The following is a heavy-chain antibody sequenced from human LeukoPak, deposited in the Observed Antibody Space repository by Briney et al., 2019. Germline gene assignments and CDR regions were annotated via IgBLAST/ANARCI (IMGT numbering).Heavy chain of an antibody. V-gene: IGHV3-7*01. Sequence: GGSLRLSCAASGFTFSNYWMSWVRQTPGKGLEWVANIKQGGSAKYYLDSVKGRFTISRDNAKNSLFLQMNSLRVEDTAVYYCAREPPAYSSGWRDAFDIWGQGTMVTVSS. CDR2: IKQGGSAK. J-gene: IGHJ3*02. D-gene: IGHD6-19*01. CDR1: GFTFSNYW. CDR3: AREPPAYSSGWRDAFDI.